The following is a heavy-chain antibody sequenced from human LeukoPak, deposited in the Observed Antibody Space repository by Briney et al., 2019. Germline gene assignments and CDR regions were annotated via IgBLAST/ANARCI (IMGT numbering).Heavy chain of an antibody. CDR1: GFTVSSNY. D-gene: IGHD3-3*01. Sequence: GGSLRLSCAAPGFTVSSNYMSWVRQAPGKGLEWVSVIYSGGSTYYADSVKGRFTISRDNSKNTLYLQMNSLRAEDTAVYYCAKGGDYDFWSGYANMDVWGKGTTVTVSS. V-gene: IGHV3-53*01. J-gene: IGHJ6*03. CDR2: IYSGGST. CDR3: AKGGDYDFWSGYANMDV.